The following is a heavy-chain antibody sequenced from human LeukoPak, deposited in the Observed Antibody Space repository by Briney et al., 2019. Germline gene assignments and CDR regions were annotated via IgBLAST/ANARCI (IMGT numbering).Heavy chain of an antibody. Sequence: SETLSLTCTVSGGSISSSSYYWGWIRQPPGKGLEWIGSIYYSGSTYYNPSLKSRVTISVDTSENQFSLKLSSVTAADTAVYYCARVKADWGYSYGAYDYWGQGTLVTVSS. CDR2: IYYSGST. J-gene: IGHJ4*02. V-gene: IGHV4-39*07. CDR1: GGSISSSSYY. CDR3: ARVKADWGYSYGAYDY. D-gene: IGHD5-18*01.